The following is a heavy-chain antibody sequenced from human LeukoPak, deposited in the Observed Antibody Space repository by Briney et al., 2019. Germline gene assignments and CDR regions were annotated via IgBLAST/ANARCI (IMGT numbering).Heavy chain of an antibody. V-gene: IGHV4-39*01. CDR1: GGSISSSSYY. CDR3: ARVGATHFDY. D-gene: IGHD1-26*01. CDR2: IYYSGST. J-gene: IGHJ4*02. Sequence: PSETLSLTCTVSGGSISSSSYYWGWIRQPPGKGLEWIGGIYYSGSTYYNPSLKSRVTISVDTSKNQFSLKLSSVTAADTAVYYCARVGATHFDYWGQGTLVTVSS.